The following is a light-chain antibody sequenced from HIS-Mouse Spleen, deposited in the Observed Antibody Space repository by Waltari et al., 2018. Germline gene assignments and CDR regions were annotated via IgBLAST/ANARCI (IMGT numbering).Light chain of an antibody. Sequence: SYELTQPPSVSVSPGQTARITCSGDALPKKYAYWYQQKSGQAPVLVIYEDSKRPSGITERFSGSSSGTMAILTISGAQVEDEADYYCYSTDSSGNHRVFGGGTKLTVL. J-gene: IGLJ3*02. CDR3: YSTDSSGNHRV. V-gene: IGLV3-10*01. CDR2: EDS. CDR1: ALPKKY.